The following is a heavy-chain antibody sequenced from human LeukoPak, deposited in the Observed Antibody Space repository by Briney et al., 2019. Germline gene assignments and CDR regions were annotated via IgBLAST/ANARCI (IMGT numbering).Heavy chain of an antibody. CDR2: INPSGGST. Sequence: ASVKVSCKASGYTFTSYYMHWVRQAPGQGLEWMGIINPSGGSTSYAQKFQGRVTMTRDMSTSTVYMELSSLRSEDTAVCYCARDAQTVTTAIQFDYWGQGTLVTVSS. D-gene: IGHD4-11*01. V-gene: IGHV1-46*01. CDR1: GYTFTSYY. CDR3: ARDAQTVTTAIQFDY. J-gene: IGHJ4*02.